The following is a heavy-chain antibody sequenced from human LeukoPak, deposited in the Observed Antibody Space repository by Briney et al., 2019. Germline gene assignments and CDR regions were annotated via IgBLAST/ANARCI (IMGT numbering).Heavy chain of an antibody. CDR3: ARGGRWIPEVLITYYFDS. CDR1: GFTFTSHD. Sequence: GGSLRLSCAASGFTFTSHDMNWVRQAPGKGLEWLAYISDAGNTIYYADSVKGRFTISRDNAKNSLSLQMNSLSDEDTAVYYCARGGRWIPEVLITYYFDSWGHGSPVTVSS. V-gene: IGHV3-48*03. D-gene: IGHD4-23*01. CDR2: ISDAGNTI. J-gene: IGHJ4*01.